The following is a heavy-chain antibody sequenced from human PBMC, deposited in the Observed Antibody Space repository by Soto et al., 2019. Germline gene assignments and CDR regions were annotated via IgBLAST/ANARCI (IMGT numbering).Heavy chain of an antibody. CDR2: IEYDGSXK. J-gene: IGHJ4*02. D-gene: IGHD5-18*01. CDR1: GFTFSSYA. CDR3: XRDNSEYSYGYWAPDY. Sequence: QPGGSLILSCAASGFTFSSYAMHCVRQAPFKGLEWVAVIEYDGSXKXXXDXLXGRXXXXXXXSXNXLXLXXXXLRXXDTAVYFXXRDNSEYSYGYWAPDYWGQGTLVTDSS. V-gene: IGHV3-30-3*01.